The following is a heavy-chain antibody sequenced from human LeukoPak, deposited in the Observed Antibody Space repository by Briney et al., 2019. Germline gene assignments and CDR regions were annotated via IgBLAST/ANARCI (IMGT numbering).Heavy chain of an antibody. J-gene: IGHJ4*02. D-gene: IGHD3-22*01. Sequence: PGGSLRLSCAASGFPFSSYWMSWVRQAPGKGLEWVSAISGSGGSTYYADSVKGRFTISRDNSKNTLYLQMNSLRAEDTAVYYCAKDESGATYYYDSSGYPDYWGQGTLVTVSS. CDR3: AKDESGATYYYDSSGYPDY. CDR2: ISGSGGST. CDR1: GFPFSSYW. V-gene: IGHV3-23*01.